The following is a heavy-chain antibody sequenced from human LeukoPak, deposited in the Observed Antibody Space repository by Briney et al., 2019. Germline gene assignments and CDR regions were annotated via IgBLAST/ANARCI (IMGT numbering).Heavy chain of an antibody. J-gene: IGHJ4*02. Sequence: SETLSLTCSVSGDSMEIDYWNWIRQPAGKGLEWIGRIYNSGSTNYNPSLKSRVTMSVDTSKNQFSLKLSSVTAADTAVYYCAREREWELHHFDYWGQGTLVTVSS. V-gene: IGHV4-4*07. D-gene: IGHD1-26*01. CDR1: GDSMEIDY. CDR2: IYNSGST. CDR3: AREREWELHHFDY.